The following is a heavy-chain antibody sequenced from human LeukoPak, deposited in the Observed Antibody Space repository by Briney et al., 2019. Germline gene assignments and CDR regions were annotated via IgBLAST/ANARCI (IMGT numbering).Heavy chain of an antibody. Sequence: SETLSLTCTVSGGSLSNYFWSWIRQPPGTGLEWIGYIHYNGGTNYNPSLKSRVTISVDTSKNQFSLKLSSVTAADTAVYYCARANTIFGVVTHFDYWGQGTLVTVSS. CDR1: GGSLSNYF. CDR3: ARANTIFGVVTHFDY. V-gene: IGHV4-59*01. D-gene: IGHD3-3*01. J-gene: IGHJ4*02. CDR2: IHYNGGT.